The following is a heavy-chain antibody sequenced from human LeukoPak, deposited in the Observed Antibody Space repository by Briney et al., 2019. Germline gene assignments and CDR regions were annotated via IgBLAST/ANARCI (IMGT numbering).Heavy chain of an antibody. CDR3: ARDLRRDVYNRDWYFDL. CDR1: GYTFTSAY. Sequence: ASVKVSWKASGYTFTSAYIHWVRQAPGQGLEWMGMINPSGGSTTYAQKFQGRVTLTRDTSTSTVSLEVSSLRSEDTAVYFCARDLRRDVYNRDWYFDLWGRGTLVTVSS. J-gene: IGHJ2*01. D-gene: IGHD5-24*01. V-gene: IGHV1-46*01. CDR2: INPSGGST.